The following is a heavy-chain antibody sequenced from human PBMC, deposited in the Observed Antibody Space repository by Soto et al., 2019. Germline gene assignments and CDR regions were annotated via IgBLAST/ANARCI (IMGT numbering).Heavy chain of an antibody. CDR2: IFHRGRT. V-gene: IGHV4-61*01. J-gene: IGHJ5*02. CDR1: GGSVSSDSYY. CDR3: ARLANWFDP. Sequence: ETLSLTCTVSGGSVSSDSYYWSWIRQAPGKGLEWIGYIFHRGRTNYNPSLKSRVTISVDTSKNQFSLNLSSVTAADTAVYYSARLANWFDPWGQGTLVTVSS.